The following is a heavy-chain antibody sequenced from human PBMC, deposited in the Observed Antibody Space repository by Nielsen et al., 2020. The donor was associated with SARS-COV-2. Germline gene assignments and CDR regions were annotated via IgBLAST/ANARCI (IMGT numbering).Heavy chain of an antibody. D-gene: IGHD3-10*01. CDR2: ISAYNGNT. V-gene: IGHV1-18*01. J-gene: IGHJ5*02. Sequence: WVRQAPGQGLEWMGWISAYNGNTNYAQKLQGRVTMTTDTSTSTAYMELRSLRSDDTAVYYCARELLWFGEPTNWFDPWGLGTLVTVSS. CDR3: ARELLWFGEPTNWFDP.